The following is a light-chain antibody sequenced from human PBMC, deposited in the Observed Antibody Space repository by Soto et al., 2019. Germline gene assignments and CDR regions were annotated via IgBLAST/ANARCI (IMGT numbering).Light chain of an antibody. Sequence: QSALTQPPSVSGSPGQSVTISCTGASSDVGSYNRVSWYQQPPGTAPKLVIYEVSDRPSGVPDRFSASKSGNTASLTISGLQAEDEADYYCSSYTSSSTYVFGTGTKVTV. CDR1: SSDVGSYNR. CDR2: EVS. CDR3: SSYTSSSTYV. V-gene: IGLV2-18*02. J-gene: IGLJ1*01.